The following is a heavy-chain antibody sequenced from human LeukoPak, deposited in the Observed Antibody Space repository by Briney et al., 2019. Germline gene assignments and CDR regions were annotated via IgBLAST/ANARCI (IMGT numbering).Heavy chain of an antibody. CDR1: GGSISSGGYY. Sequence: SQTLSLTCTVSGGSISSGGYYWSWIRQHPGKGLEWIGDIYYSGSTYYNPSLKSRVTISVDTSKNQFSLKLSSVTAADTAVYYCARDRVATRGSYYGMDVWGQGTTVTVSS. V-gene: IGHV4-31*03. CDR3: ARDRVATRGSYYGMDV. J-gene: IGHJ6*02. D-gene: IGHD3-10*01. CDR2: IYYSGST.